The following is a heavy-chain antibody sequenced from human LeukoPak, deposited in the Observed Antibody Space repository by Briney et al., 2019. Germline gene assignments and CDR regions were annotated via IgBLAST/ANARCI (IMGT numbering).Heavy chain of an antibody. CDR1: GYTFTSYD. CDR3: ARASRKGSHKYYFDY. CDR2: MNPNSGNT. J-gene: IGHJ4*02. D-gene: IGHD1-26*01. V-gene: IGHV1-8*01. Sequence: ASVKVSCKASGYTFTSYDINWVRQATGQGLDGMGWMNPNSGNTGYAQKFQGRVTMTRNTAISTAYMELSSLRSEDTAVYYCARASRKGSHKYYFDYWGQGTLVTVSS.